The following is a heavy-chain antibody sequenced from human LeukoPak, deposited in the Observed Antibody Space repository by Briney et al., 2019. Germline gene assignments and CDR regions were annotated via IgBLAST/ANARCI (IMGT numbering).Heavy chain of an antibody. J-gene: IGHJ2*01. Sequence: GTLRLSCAASGFTFSSYAMSWVRQAPGKGLEWVSAISGSVGSTYYADSVKGRFTISRDNSKNTLYLQMNSLRAEDTAVYYCAKIRAGYSSSWYGKTWYFDLWGRGTLVTVSS. V-gene: IGHV3-23*01. CDR2: ISGSVGST. CDR3: AKIRAGYSSSWYGKTWYFDL. D-gene: IGHD6-13*01. CDR1: GFTFSSYA.